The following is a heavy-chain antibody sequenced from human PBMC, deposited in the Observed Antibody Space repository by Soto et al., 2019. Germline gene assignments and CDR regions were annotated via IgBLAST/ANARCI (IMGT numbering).Heavy chain of an antibody. CDR2: IKQDGSEK. V-gene: IGHV3-7*01. CDR3: ARGRIAVAGTRAFDI. CDR1: GFTFSSYW. J-gene: IGHJ3*02. D-gene: IGHD6-19*01. Sequence: GGSLRLSCAASGFTFSSYWMSWVRQAPGKGLEWVANIKQDGSEKYYVDSVKGRFTISRDNAKNSLNLQMNSLRAEDTAVYYCARGRIAVAGTRAFDIWGQGTMVTVSS.